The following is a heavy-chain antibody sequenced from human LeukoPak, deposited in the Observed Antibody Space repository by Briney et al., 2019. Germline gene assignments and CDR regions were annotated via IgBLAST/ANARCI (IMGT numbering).Heavy chain of an antibody. J-gene: IGHJ4*02. CDR3: TRRRDGYNYDEHLDY. V-gene: IGHV3-73*01. CDR2: IKSKANNYAT. D-gene: IGHD5-24*01. CDR1: GFTFSGSA. Sequence: GGSLKLSCVASGFTFSGSAMHWVRQASGKGLEWVGRIKSKANNYATAYAVSVKGRFTVSRDDSKNTAYLQMNSLKTEDTAVYYCTRRRDGYNYDEHLDYWGQGTLVTVSS.